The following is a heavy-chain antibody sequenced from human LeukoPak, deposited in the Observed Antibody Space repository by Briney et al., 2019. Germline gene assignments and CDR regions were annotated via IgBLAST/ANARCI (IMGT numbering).Heavy chain of an antibody. CDR3: ARDYYDILTGF. CDR2: ISAYNGNT. V-gene: IGHV1-18*01. J-gene: IGHJ4*02. D-gene: IGHD3-9*01. Sequence: GASVKVSCKASGYTFTSYAMNWVRQAPGQGLEWMGWISAYNGNTNYAQKLQGRVTMTTDTSTSTAYMELRSLRSDDTAVYYCARDYYDILTGFWGQGTLVTVSS. CDR1: GYTFTSYA.